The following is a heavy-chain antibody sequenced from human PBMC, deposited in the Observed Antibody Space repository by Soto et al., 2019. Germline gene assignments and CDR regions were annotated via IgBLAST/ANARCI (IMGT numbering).Heavy chain of an antibody. Sequence: SETLSLTCTVSGGSISSYYWSWIRQPPGKGLEYIGEIYHSGSTNYNPSLKSRVTISVDKSKNQFSLRLTSVTAADTAVYYCEFVGDYYGMDVWGQGTTVTVSS. CDR1: GGSISSYY. CDR3: EFVGDYYGMDV. J-gene: IGHJ6*02. V-gene: IGHV4-59*04. CDR2: IYHSGST.